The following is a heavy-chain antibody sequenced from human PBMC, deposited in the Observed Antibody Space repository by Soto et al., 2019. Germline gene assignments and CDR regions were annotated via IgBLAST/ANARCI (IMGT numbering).Heavy chain of an antibody. CDR1: GGTFSSYA. CDR2: IIPIFGTA. Sequence: SVKVSCKASGGTFSSYAISWVRQAPGQGLEWMGGIIPIFGTANYAQKFQGRVTITADESTSTAYMELSSLRSEDTAVYYCARERITMVRGVIIYYYYGMDVWGQGTTVTVSS. V-gene: IGHV1-69*13. CDR3: ARERITMVRGVIIYYYYGMDV. J-gene: IGHJ6*02. D-gene: IGHD3-10*01.